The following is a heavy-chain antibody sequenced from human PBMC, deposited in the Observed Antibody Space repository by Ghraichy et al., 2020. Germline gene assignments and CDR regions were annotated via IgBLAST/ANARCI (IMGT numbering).Heavy chain of an antibody. D-gene: IGHD2-15*01. CDR2: IIPIFGTA. Sequence: SVKVSCKASGGTFSSYAISWVRQAPGQGLEWMGGIIPIFGTANYAQKFQGRVTITADESTSTAYMELSSLRSEDTAVYYCARDVYCSGGSCSGDYWGQGTLVTVSS. V-gene: IGHV1-69*13. CDR3: ARDVYCSGGSCSGDY. J-gene: IGHJ4*02. CDR1: GGTFSSYA.